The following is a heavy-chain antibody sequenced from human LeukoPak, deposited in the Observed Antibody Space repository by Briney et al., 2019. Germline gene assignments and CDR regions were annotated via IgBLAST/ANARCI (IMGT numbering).Heavy chain of an antibody. Sequence: ASVKVSCKASGYTFTGYYMHWVRQAPGQGLEWMGWINPNSGGTNYAQKFQGRVTMTRDTPISTAYMELSRLRSDDTAVYYCARVGCSGTDCYPRVYGFDLWGQGTMVTVSS. V-gene: IGHV1-2*02. CDR3: ARVGCSGTDCYPRVYGFDL. CDR1: GYTFTGYY. D-gene: IGHD2-2*01. J-gene: IGHJ3*01. CDR2: INPNSGGT.